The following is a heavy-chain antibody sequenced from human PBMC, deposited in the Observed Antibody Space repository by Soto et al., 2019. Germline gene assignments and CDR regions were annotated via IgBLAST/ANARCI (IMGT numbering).Heavy chain of an antibody. CDR3: VGESYYRLDY. J-gene: IGHJ4*02. Sequence: GGSLRLSCAAPGFTFSDHHMNWVRQVPGKGLEWVGRARHKVDSYRTEYAASVRGRFAVSRDDSQNSLILQMNSLKIEDTALYYCVGESYYRLDYWGQGALVTVSS. V-gene: IGHV3-72*01. CDR2: ARHKVDSYRT. CDR1: GFTFSDHH. D-gene: IGHD3-16*01.